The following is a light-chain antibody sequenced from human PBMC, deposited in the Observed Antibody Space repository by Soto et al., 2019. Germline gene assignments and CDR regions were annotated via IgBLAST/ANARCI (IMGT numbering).Light chain of an antibody. Sequence: EIVMTQSPATLSVSPGERATLSCRASQSVSSNLDWYHQKPGQPPRLLIYDASTRATGLPARFSGSGSVTEFTLTITSLQSEDFGVYFCQQYNDWLSFGGGTKVEIK. V-gene: IGKV3-15*01. J-gene: IGKJ4*01. CDR1: QSVSSN. CDR3: QQYNDWLS. CDR2: DAS.